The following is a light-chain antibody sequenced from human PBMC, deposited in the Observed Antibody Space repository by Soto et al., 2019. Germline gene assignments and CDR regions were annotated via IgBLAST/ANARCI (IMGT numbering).Light chain of an antibody. Sequence: EIVLTQSPVTLSVSPGERATLSCRASQSVSNNLAWYQQKPGQAPRLLIHGASTRATGIPARFSGSGSGTEFTLTISSLQSEDFAVYYCQQYNNWPPAWTFGQGTKVDIK. J-gene: IGKJ1*01. CDR3: QQYNNWPPAWT. V-gene: IGKV3-15*01. CDR1: QSVSNN. CDR2: GAS.